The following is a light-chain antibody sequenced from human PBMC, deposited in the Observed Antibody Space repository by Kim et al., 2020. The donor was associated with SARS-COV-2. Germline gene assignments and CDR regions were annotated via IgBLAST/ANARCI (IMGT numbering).Light chain of an antibody. CDR3: TSYTCSGTWV. J-gene: IGLJ3*02. Sequence: GQSITIACTGSHSGIAAYNFVSWYQQHPGKVPKVMIYDVTERPSGVSGRFSGSKSGNTASLTISGLQPEDEADYHCTSYTCSGTWVFGGGTQVTVL. CDR1: HSGIAAYNF. V-gene: IGLV2-14*03. CDR2: DVT.